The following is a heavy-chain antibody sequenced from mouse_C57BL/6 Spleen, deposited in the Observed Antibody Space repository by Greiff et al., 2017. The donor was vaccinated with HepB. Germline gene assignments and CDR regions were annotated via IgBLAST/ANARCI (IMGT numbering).Heavy chain of an antibody. CDR3: AREAQATRFAY. Sequence: GAALARPGASVKLSCKASGYTFTSYGISWVKQRTGQGLEWIGEIYPRSGNTYYNEKFKGKATLTADKSSSTAYMELRSLTSEDSAVYFCAREAQATRFAYWGQGTLVTVSA. CDR2: IYPRSGNT. D-gene: IGHD3-2*02. J-gene: IGHJ3*01. CDR1: GYTFTSYG. V-gene: IGHV1-81*01.